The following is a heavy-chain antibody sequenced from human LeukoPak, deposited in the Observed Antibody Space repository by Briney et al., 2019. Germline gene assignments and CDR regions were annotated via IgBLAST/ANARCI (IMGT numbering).Heavy chain of an antibody. V-gene: IGHV4-39*07. CDR3: ASYSSHDAFDI. Sequence: PSETLSLTCTVSGGTLSSGSYDWSWIRQPPGKGLEWIGSIYHSGTTYYNPSLKSRGTISVDTSKHQFSLKLSSVTAADTAVYYCASYSSHDAFDIWGQGTMVTVSS. CDR1: GGTLSSGSYD. D-gene: IGHD1-26*01. CDR2: IYHSGTT. J-gene: IGHJ3*02.